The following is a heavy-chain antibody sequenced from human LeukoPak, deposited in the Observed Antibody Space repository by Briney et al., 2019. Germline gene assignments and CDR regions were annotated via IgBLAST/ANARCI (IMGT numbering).Heavy chain of an antibody. CDR2: IYYSGST. Sequence: SETLSLTCTVSGGSISSSSYYWGWIRQPPGKGPEWIGSIYYSGSTYYNPSLKSRVTISVDTSKNQFSLKLSSVTAADTAVYYCARSRVILYYYYYMDVWGKGTTVTVSS. D-gene: IGHD2/OR15-2a*01. CDR3: ARSRVILYYYYYMDV. J-gene: IGHJ6*03. CDR1: GGSISSSSYY. V-gene: IGHV4-39*01.